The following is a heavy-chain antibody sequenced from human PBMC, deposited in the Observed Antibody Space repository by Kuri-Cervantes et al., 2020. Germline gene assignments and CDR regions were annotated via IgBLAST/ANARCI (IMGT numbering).Heavy chain of an antibody. Sequence: SGPTLVKPTQTLTLTCSFSGSSLSTSGVGVGWIRQPPGKALEWLALIYWDDDNRYSPSLKSRLTIAKDTSKSQVVLTMTNMDPVDTATYYCAWILRDLRIAVAGPEWFDPWGQGTLVTVSS. V-gene: IGHV2-5*02. CDR2: IYWDDDN. D-gene: IGHD6-19*01. J-gene: IGHJ5*02. CDR3: AWILRDLRIAVAGPEWFDP. CDR1: GSSLSTSGVG.